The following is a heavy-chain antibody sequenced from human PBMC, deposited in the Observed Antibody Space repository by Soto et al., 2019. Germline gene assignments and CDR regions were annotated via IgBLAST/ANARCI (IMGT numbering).Heavy chain of an antibody. CDR3: ARGRIAAAGNLDY. CDR1: GGSISSYY. J-gene: IGHJ4*02. D-gene: IGHD6-13*01. Sequence: SETLSLTCTVSGGSISSYYWSWIRQPPGKGLEWIGYVYYSGSTDYNPSLKSRVTISVDTSKNHFSLKLSSVTAADTAVYYCARGRIAAAGNLDYWGQGTLVTVSS. CDR2: VYYSGST. V-gene: IGHV4-59*01.